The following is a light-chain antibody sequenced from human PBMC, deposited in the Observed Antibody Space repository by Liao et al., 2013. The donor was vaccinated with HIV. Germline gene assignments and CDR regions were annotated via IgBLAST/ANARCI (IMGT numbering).Light chain of an antibody. CDR1: KLGDKY. V-gene: IGLV3-1*01. CDR3: QAWDSGSAWV. CDR2: QDN. J-gene: IGLJ3*02. Sequence: SYELTQPPSVSVSPGQTASITCSADKLGDKYACWYQQKPGQSPVLVIYQDNRRPSGIPQRFSGSNSGNTATLTISGTQALDEADYYCQAWDSGSAWVFGGGTKLTVL.